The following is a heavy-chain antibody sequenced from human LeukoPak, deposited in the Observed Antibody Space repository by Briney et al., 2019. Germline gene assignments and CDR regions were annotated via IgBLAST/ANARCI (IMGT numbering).Heavy chain of an antibody. Sequence: SETLSLTCAVSGGSINSGGYSWHWIRQPPGKVLGWMGRIYDSGSTHYKPSLISRVIISVDKPKNQFSLRLNSVTAADTAVYYCARGTYCCGDCYDYWGQGALLSVSS. CDR1: GGSINSGGYS. V-gene: IGHV4-30-2*01. J-gene: IGHJ4*02. CDR3: ARGTYCCGDCYDY. CDR2: IYDSGST. D-gene: IGHD2-15*01.